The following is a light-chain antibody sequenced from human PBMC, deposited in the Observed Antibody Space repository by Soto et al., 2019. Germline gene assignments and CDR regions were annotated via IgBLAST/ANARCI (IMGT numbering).Light chain of an antibody. Sequence: EIVMTQSPGTLSVSPGERATLSCRASENLNTNLAWYQQRPGQAPRLLIYGASTRATGVPDRFSGTGSGTDFALTLSRLETDDSAVYYWQQYGGSPFTFGPGTKVDIK. CDR1: ENLNTN. CDR2: GAS. CDR3: QQYGGSPFT. J-gene: IGKJ3*01. V-gene: IGKV3-20*01.